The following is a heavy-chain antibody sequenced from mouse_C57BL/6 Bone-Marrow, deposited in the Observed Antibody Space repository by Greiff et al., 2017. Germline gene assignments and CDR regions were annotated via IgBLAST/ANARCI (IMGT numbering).Heavy chain of an antibody. CDR3: ARLTTVLYWSFDV. CDR1: GFTFSSYG. Sequence: EVKLMESGGDLVKPGGSLKLSCAASGFTFSSYGMSWVRQTPDKRLEWVATISSGGSYTYYPDSVKGRFTISRDNAKNTLYLQMSSLKSEDTAMYYCARLTTVLYWSFDVWGTGTTVTVSS. V-gene: IGHV5-6*01. D-gene: IGHD1-1*01. CDR2: ISSGGSYT. J-gene: IGHJ1*03.